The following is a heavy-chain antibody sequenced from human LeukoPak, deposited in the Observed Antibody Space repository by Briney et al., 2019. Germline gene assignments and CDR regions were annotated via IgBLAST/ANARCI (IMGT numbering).Heavy chain of an antibody. Sequence: PGGSLRLSCAASGFTFSSYGMHWVRQAPGKGLEWVAVISYDGSNKYYADSVKGRFTISRDNSKNTLYLQMNSLRAEDTAAYYCANDKPAKYSSSWYYFDYWGQGTLVTVSS. J-gene: IGHJ4*02. V-gene: IGHV3-30*18. CDR3: ANDKPAKYSSSWYYFDY. D-gene: IGHD6-13*01. CDR2: ISYDGSNK. CDR1: GFTFSSYG.